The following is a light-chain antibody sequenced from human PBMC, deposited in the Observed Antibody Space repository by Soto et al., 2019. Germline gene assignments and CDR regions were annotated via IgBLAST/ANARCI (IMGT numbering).Light chain of an antibody. CDR1: SSDVGGYNY. V-gene: IGLV2-14*03. Sequence: QSVLTQPASVSGSPGQSITISCTGTSSDVGGYNYVSWYQQHPGKAPEVMLFDVTNRPSGVSSRFSGSKSGNTASLTISGLQAEDEAEYYCISYTSSSTLYVFGTGTKVTV. CDR2: DVT. J-gene: IGLJ1*01. CDR3: ISYTSSSTLYV.